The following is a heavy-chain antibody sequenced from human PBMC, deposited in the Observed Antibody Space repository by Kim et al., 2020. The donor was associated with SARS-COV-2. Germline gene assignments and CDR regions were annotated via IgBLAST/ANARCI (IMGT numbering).Heavy chain of an antibody. CDR2: IIPRDGDT. J-gene: IGHJ4*02. V-gene: IGHV1-2*06. Sequence: ASVKVSCKATGYTFTDYYLHWVRQDPGQGLEWMGRIIPRDGDTKFGQKFQGRVAMTRDNSINTAYMELSRLRSDDTAVYYCATDAGYFGAGIYFDYWGQGALVTVSS. D-gene: IGHD3-3*01. CDR1: GYTFTDYY. CDR3: ATDAGYFGAGIYFDY.